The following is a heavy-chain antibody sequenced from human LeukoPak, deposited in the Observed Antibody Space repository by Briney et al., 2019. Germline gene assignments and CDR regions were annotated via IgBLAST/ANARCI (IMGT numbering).Heavy chain of an antibody. CDR1: GGTFSSYA. CDR3: ASTITIFGVVMGDAFDI. D-gene: IGHD3-3*01. Sequence: SVKVSCKASGGTFSSYAISWVRQAPGQGLEWMGGIIPIFGTANYAQKFQGRVTITTDESTSTAYMELSSLRSEDTAVYYCASTITIFGVVMGDAFDIWGQGTMVTVSS. V-gene: IGHV1-69*05. CDR2: IIPIFGTA. J-gene: IGHJ3*02.